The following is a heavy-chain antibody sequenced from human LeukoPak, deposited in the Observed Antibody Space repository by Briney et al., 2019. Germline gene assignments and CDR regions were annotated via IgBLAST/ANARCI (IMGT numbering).Heavy chain of an antibody. V-gene: IGHV4-39*01. CDR3: VRRLEV. CDR1: GGSVSSGSYY. Sequence: SETLSLTCTVSGGSVSSGSYYWGWIRQPPGKGLDWIGNIYYDGSTYYNPSLKSRVTISVDTSKNQLSLTVNSVTATDTAVYYCVRRLEVWGQGTMVTVSS. CDR2: IYYDGST. J-gene: IGHJ3*01.